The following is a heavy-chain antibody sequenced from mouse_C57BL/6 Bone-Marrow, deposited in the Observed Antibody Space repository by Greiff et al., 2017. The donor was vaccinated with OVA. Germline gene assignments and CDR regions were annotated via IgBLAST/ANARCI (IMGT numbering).Heavy chain of an antibody. J-gene: IGHJ2*01. V-gene: IGHV1-39*01. CDR1: GYSFTDYN. CDR2: INPNYGTT. Sequence: VHVKQSGPELVKPGASVKISCKASGYSFTDYNMNWVKQSNGKSLEWIGVINPNYGTTNYNEKFKGKATLTADKSSSTAYMQFSSLTSEDSAIYYCARERPYYFDYWGQGTTLTVSS. CDR3: ARERPYYFDY.